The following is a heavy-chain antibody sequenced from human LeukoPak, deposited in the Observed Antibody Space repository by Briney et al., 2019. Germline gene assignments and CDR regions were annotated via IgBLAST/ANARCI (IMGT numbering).Heavy chain of an antibody. CDR1: GGSFSGYY. CDR3: ARMISQGYDFWSGYYHLHFDY. Sequence: SETLSLTCAVYGGSFSGYYWSWIRQPPGNGLEWIGEINHSGSTNYNPSLKSRVTISVDTSKNQFSLKLSSVTAADTAVYYCARMISQGYDFWSGYYHLHFDYWGQGTLVTVSS. CDR2: INHSGST. V-gene: IGHV4-34*01. D-gene: IGHD3-3*01. J-gene: IGHJ4*02.